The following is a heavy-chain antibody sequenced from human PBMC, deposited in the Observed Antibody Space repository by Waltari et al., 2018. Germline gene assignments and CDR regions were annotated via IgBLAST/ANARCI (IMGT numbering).Heavy chain of an antibody. V-gene: IGHV3-30*18. J-gene: IGHJ4*02. D-gene: IGHD3-22*01. CDR3: AKDWTYYYDSSGYFSD. CDR2: ICYDGSNK. Sequence: QVQLVESGGGVVHPGRSLRLSCTASGFTFSSYGMHWVRQAAGKGLEWVAVICYDGSNKYYADSVKGRFTISRDNSKNTLYLQMNSLRAEDTAMYYCAKDWTYYYDSSGYFSDWGQGTLVTVSS. CDR1: GFTFSSYG.